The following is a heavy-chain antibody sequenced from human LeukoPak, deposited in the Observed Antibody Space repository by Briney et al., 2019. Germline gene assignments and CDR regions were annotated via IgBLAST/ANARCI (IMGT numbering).Heavy chain of an antibody. V-gene: IGHV3-30*04. CDR2: ISYDGSNK. Sequence: PGRSLRLSCAASGFTFSSYAMHWVRQAPGKGLEWVAVISYDGSNKYYADSVKGRFTISRDNSKNTLYLQMNSLRAEDKAVYYCARDRDSSGWFEPFDYWGQGTLVTVSS. CDR1: GFTFSSYA. J-gene: IGHJ4*02. CDR3: ARDRDSSGWFEPFDY. D-gene: IGHD6-19*01.